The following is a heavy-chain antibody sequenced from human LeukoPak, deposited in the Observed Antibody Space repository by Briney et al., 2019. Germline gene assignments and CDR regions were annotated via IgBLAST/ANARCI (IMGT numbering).Heavy chain of an antibody. J-gene: IGHJ4*02. CDR3: ASTTVTTGYYFDY. V-gene: IGHV5-51*01. CDR2: VNPDDSDT. D-gene: IGHD4-17*01. CDR1: GYSFTSHW. Sequence: GESLKISCKGSGYSFTSHWIGWVRQMPGKGLEWMGIVNPDDSDTIYSPSFQGQVTISADESITTAYLQWSSLKASDTAMYYCASTTVTTGYYFDYWGQGTLVTVSS.